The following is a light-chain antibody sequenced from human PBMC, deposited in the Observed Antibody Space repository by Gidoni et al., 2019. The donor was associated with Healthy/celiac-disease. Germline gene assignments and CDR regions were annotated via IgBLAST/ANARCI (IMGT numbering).Light chain of an antibody. CDR1: QSISSY. Sequence: DIKMTKSQSSLSASVGDRVTITCRASQSISSYLNWYQQKPGKAPKLLIYAASSLQSGVPSRFSGSGSGTDFSLPISSLQPEDFATYYCQQSYSTPRVTFGPGTKVDIK. CDR2: AAS. V-gene: IGKV1-39*01. J-gene: IGKJ3*01. CDR3: QQSYSTPRVT.